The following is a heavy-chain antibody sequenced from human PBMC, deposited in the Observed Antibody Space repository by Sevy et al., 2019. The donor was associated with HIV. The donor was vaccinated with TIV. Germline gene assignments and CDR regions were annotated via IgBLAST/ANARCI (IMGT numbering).Heavy chain of an antibody. J-gene: IGHJ3*02. V-gene: IGHV3-33*01. CDR2: IWYDGSNK. Sequence: GGSLRLSCAASGFTFSSYGMHWVRQAPGKGLEWVAVIWYDGSNKYSADSVKGRFTISRDNSKNTLYLQMNSLRAEDTAVYYCGREMGSSYDAFDIWGQGTMVTVSS. CDR1: GFTFSSYG. CDR3: GREMGSSYDAFDI. D-gene: IGHD6-13*01.